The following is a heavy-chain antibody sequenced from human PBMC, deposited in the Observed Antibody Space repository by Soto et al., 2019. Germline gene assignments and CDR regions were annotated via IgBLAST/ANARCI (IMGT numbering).Heavy chain of an antibody. CDR3: AKEVVLRFLEWSYGMDV. CDR2: ISYDGSNK. D-gene: IGHD3-3*01. J-gene: IGHJ6*02. Sequence: GGSLRLSCAASGFTFSSYGMHWIRQTPGKGLEWVAVISYDGSNKYYADSVKGRFTISRDNSKNTLYLQMNSLRAEDTAVYYCAKEVVLRFLEWSYGMDVWGQGTTVTVSS. CDR1: GFTFSSYG. V-gene: IGHV3-30*18.